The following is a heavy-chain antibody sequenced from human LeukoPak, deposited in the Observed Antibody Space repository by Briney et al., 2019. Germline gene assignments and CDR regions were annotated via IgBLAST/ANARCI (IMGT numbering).Heavy chain of an antibody. CDR2: ITGSGSNT. V-gene: IGHV3-23*01. D-gene: IGHD1/OR15-1a*01. CDR1: GFSFSSFA. CDR3: ARRTALEQYFDY. Sequence: GGSLRLSCAASGFSFSSFAMSWVRQAPGKGLEWVSAITGSGSNTYYADSVKGRFTISRDNSKNTLYLQMNSMRADDTAVYYCARRTALEQYFDYWGQGTLITVSS. J-gene: IGHJ4*02.